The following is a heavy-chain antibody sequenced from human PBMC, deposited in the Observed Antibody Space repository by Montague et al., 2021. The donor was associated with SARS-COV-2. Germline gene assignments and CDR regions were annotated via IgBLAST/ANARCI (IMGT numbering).Heavy chain of an antibody. Sequence: SLRLSCAASGFTFSNYAMSWVRQAPGKGLEWVSVIYSGGSSTYYADSVKGRFTISRDNSKNTLYLQMNSLRAEDTAVYYCAKEEGSTSDYYYYYGMDVWGQGTTVTVSS. J-gene: IGHJ6*02. CDR2: IYSGGSST. D-gene: IGHD2-2*01. CDR1: GFTFSNYA. V-gene: IGHV3-23*03. CDR3: AKEEGSTSDYYYYYGMDV.